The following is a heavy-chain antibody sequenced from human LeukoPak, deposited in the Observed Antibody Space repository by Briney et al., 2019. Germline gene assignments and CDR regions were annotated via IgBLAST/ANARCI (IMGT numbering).Heavy chain of an antibody. Sequence: GGSPRLSCVGSGFVFTSFWMSWVRQAPGKGPEWVANIKEDGREKYYVDSVKGRFTISRDNAKNSLDLQMNNLRVEDTAVYYCATSQTTSGRYGNAFDIWGQGTTVTVSS. V-gene: IGHV3-7*01. CDR3: ATSQTTSGRYGNAFDI. CDR2: IKEDGREK. J-gene: IGHJ3*02. D-gene: IGHD6-19*01. CDR1: GFVFTSFW.